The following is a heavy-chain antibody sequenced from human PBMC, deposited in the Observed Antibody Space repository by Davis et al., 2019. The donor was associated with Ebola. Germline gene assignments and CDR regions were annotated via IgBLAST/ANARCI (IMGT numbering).Heavy chain of an antibody. CDR3: ARDLTGASEYYYYYGMDV. D-gene: IGHD7-27*01. V-gene: IGHV1-3*01. CDR1: GYTFTSYA. CDR2: INAGNGNT. J-gene: IGHJ6*02. Sequence: VSVKVSCKASGYTFTSYAMHWVRQAPGQRLEWMGWINAGNGNTKYSQKLQGRVTMTTDTSTSTAYMELRSLRSDDTAVYYCARDLTGASEYYYYYGMDVWGQGTTVTVSS.